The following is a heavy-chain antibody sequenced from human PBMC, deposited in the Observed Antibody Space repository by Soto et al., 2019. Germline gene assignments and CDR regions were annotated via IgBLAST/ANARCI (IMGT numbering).Heavy chain of an antibody. CDR1: VDSVTSYR. CDR3: ATLASIIAAAGRAPFDY. V-gene: IGHV5-51*01. CDR2: IYPGDSDT. Sequence: GASLKISYERCVDSVTSYRSGWVRQMPGKGLEWMGIIYPGDSDTRYSPSFQGQVTISADKSISTAYLQWSSLKASDTAMYYCATLASIIAAAGRAPFDYWGQGTLVTVSS. J-gene: IGHJ4*02. D-gene: IGHD6-13*01.